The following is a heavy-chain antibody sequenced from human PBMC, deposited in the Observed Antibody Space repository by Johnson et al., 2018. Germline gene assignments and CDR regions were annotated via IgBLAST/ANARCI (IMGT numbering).Heavy chain of an antibody. J-gene: IGHJ4*02. D-gene: IGHD3-10*01. CDR1: GFTFSSYS. CDR3: ARGRNYYGSGTLKETLTSDY. CDR2: ISSSSSYI. Sequence: VQLVESGGGLVKXGGSXRLXCAASGFTFSSYSMNWVRQAPGKGLEWVSSISSSSSYIYYADSVKGRFTIARDNAKNSLYLQMNSLRAEDTAVYYCARGRNYYGSGTLKETLTSDYWGQGTLVTVSS. V-gene: IGHV3-21*01.